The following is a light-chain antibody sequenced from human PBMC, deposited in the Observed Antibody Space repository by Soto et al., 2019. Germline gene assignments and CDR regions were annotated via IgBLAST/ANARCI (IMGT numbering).Light chain of an antibody. CDR2: DVS. CDR3: SSYSSSSTNV. CDR1: SSDVGGYNY. J-gene: IGLJ1*01. Sequence: QSALTQPASVSGSPGQSITISCTGTSSDVGGYNYVSWYQQHPGKAPKLMIYDVSNRPSGVSNRFSGSKSGNTASLTISGLQAEDEADYYCSSYSSSSTNVFGPGSMVTVL. V-gene: IGLV2-14*01.